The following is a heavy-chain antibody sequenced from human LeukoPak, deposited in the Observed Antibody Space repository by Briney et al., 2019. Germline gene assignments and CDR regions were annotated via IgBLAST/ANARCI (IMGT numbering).Heavy chain of an antibody. D-gene: IGHD6-13*01. V-gene: IGHV4-59*01. CDR1: GGSISNYY. J-gene: IGHJ4*02. Sequence: SETLSLTCTVSGGSISNYYWSWIRQPPGKGLEWIGYIYYSGTTNYNPSLKSRVTISVDTSKNQFSLKLNSVTAADTAVYYSARGVYIAAAQYGYWGQGTLVTVSS. CDR2: IYYSGTT. CDR3: ARGVYIAAAQYGY.